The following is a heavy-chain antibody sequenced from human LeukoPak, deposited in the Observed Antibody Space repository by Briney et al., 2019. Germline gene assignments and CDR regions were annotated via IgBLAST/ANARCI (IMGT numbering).Heavy chain of an antibody. CDR2: FDPEDGET. J-gene: IGHJ6*03. D-gene: IGHD2-2*01. Sequence: ASVKVSCKVSGYTLTELSMHWARQAPGKGLEWMGGFDPEDGETIYAQKFQGRVTMTEDTSTDTACMELSSLRSEDTAVYYCATSIVPAAIEGYYYYMDVWGKGTTVTVSS. CDR1: GYTLTELS. CDR3: ATSIVPAAIEGYYYYMDV. V-gene: IGHV1-24*01.